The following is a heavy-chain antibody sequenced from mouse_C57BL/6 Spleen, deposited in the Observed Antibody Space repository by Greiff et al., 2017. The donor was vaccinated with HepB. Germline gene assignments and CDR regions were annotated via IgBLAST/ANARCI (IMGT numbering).Heavy chain of an antibody. Sequence: EVQLVESEGGLVQPGSSMKLSCTASGFTFSDYYMAWVRQVPDKGLEWVANINYDGSSTYYLDSLKSRFIISRDNAKNILYLQMSSLKSEDTATYYCAREGNYDFDVWGTGTTVTVSS. V-gene: IGHV5-16*01. CDR2: INYDGSST. CDR3: AREGNYDFDV. CDR1: GFTFSDYY. J-gene: IGHJ1*03. D-gene: IGHD2-1*01.